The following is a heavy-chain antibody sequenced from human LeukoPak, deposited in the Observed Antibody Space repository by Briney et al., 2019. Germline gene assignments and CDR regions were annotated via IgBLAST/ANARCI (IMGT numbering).Heavy chain of an antibody. CDR3: ARDPNGDYIGAFDM. CDR2: IWGGGGSA. D-gene: IGHD4-17*01. V-gene: IGHV3-23*01. J-gene: IGHJ3*02. CDR1: GFTFSAYA. Sequence: GGSLRLSCTASGFTFSAYAMMWVRQAPGKGPEWVSAIWGGGGSAFYADSVKGRFTISRDNSKYTLYLQMNSLRAEDTAVYYCARDPNGDYIGAFDMWGPGTMVTVSS.